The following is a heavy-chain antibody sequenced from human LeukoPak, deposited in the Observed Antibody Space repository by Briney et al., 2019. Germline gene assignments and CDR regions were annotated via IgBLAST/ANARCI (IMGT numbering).Heavy chain of an antibody. CDR3: ARVEETATTAAIIRKYSYYYYYMDV. CDR2: INHSGST. J-gene: IGHJ6*03. V-gene: IGHV4-34*01. Sequence: PSETLSLTCAVYSGSFSGYYWSWIRQPPGKGLEWIGEINHSGSTNYNPSLKSRVTISVDTSKNQFSLKLSSVTAADTAVYYCARVEETATTAAIIRKYSYYYYYMDVWGKGNTVTVSS. CDR1: SGSFSGYY. D-gene: IGHD4-11*01.